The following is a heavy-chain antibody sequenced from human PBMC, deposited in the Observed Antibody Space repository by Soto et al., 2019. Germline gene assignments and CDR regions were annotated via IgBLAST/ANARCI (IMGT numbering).Heavy chain of an antibody. CDR2: VSFDGRVT. CDR1: GFTFNSLS. Sequence: QVQLVESGGGMVQAGTSLRLSCTGSGFTFNSLSLQWVRQGPDKGLEWVAVVSFDGRVTYYADSVKGRFTVSRDNSKNTIYLQANCLRADDTDVYYCAREPYGDSQYFDYWGQGTLVTVSS. J-gene: IGHJ4*02. CDR3: AREPYGDSQYFDY. V-gene: IGHV3-30*04. D-gene: IGHD2-21*02.